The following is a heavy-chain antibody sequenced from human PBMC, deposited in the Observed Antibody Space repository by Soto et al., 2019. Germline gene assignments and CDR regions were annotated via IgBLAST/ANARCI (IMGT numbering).Heavy chain of an antibody. Sequence: QVQLQQWGVGLLKPSETLSLTCAVYGGSLRGFYWNWIRQSPGKGLEWIGEINHSTYTNYNPSFKRRVILSVDTSKNQLSLRLRSVTAADAAVYYCARGRAVGVAAMITYFAFWGQGTLVTASS. V-gene: IGHV4-34*01. CDR3: ARGRAVGVAAMITYFAF. CDR2: INHSTYT. CDR1: GGSLRGFY. J-gene: IGHJ4*02. D-gene: IGHD3-16*01.